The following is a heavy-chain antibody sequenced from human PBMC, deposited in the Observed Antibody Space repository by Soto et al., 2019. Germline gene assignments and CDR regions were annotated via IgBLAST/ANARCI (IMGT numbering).Heavy chain of an antibody. Sequence: PSVTLSLTCTVSGGSISSGGYYLSWNRQHPGKGLEWIGYIYYSGSTYYNPSLKSRVTISVDTSKNQFSLKLSSVTAADTAVYYCAREGNSYGREHYYYYGMDVWGQGTTVTVSS. CDR1: GGSISSGGYY. J-gene: IGHJ6*02. CDR3: AREGNSYGREHYYYYGMDV. V-gene: IGHV4-31*03. D-gene: IGHD5-18*01. CDR2: IYYSGST.